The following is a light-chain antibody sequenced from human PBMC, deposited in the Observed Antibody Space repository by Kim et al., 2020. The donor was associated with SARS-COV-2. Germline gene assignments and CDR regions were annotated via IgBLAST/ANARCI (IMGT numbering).Light chain of an antibody. V-gene: IGLV1-47*01. CDR3: AARDDGLSGYV. Sequence: QSVLTQPPSASGTPGQRVTISCSGSSSNIGSHSVYWYQQLPGTAPKLLIYRNNQRPSGVPDRFSGSKSGTSASLAISGLRSADEADYYCAARDDGLSGYVFGAGTKVTVL. J-gene: IGLJ1*01. CDR2: RNN. CDR1: SSNIGSHS.